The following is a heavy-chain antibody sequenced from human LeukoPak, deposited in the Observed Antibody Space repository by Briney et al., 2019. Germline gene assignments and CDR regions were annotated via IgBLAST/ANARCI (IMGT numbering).Heavy chain of an antibody. CDR2: ISWNSGSI. CDR1: GFTFDDYA. J-gene: IGHJ4*02. V-gene: IGHV3-9*01. D-gene: IGHD1-1*01. Sequence: GRSLRLSCAASGFTFDDYAMHWVRQAPGKGLEWVSGISWNSGSIGYADSVKGRFTISRDNAKNSLYLQMNSLRAEHTALYYCAKDNTELEFLFDHWGQGTLVTVSS. CDR3: AKDNTELEFLFDH.